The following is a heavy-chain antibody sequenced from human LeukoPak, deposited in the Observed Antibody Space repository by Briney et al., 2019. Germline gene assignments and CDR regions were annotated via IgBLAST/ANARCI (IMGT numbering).Heavy chain of an antibody. CDR3: ARSCPHRVFCFDY. V-gene: IGHV4-61*10. D-gene: IGHD2-15*01. J-gene: IGHJ4*02. CDR2: FYHTGST. Sequence: SETLSLTCTVSGGSISSDNYYWSWIRQPAGKELEWIGRFYHTGSTDYNPSVKSRVTISVDTSKNQFSLKLSSVTAADTAVYYCARSCPHRVFCFDYWGQGTLVTVSS. CDR1: GGSISSDNYY.